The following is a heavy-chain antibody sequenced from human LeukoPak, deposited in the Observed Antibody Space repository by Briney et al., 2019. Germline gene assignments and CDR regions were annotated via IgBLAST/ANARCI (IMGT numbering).Heavy chain of an antibody. Sequence: GGSLRLSCAASGFTFSSYAMSWVRQAPGKGLEWVSAISGSGGSTYYADSVKGRFTISRGNSKNTLYLQMNSLRAEDTAVYYCAKDHYYDSSGYSELYFDYWGQGTLVTVSS. CDR1: GFTFSSYA. V-gene: IGHV3-23*01. CDR2: ISGSGGST. CDR3: AKDHYYDSSGYSELYFDY. J-gene: IGHJ4*02. D-gene: IGHD3-22*01.